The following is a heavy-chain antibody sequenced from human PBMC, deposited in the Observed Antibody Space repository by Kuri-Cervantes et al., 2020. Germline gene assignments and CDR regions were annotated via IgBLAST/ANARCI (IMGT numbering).Heavy chain of an antibody. V-gene: IGHV3-23*01. J-gene: IGHJ5*02. D-gene: IGHD6-13*01. CDR2: ISGSGNTT. CDR3: AKSVLWDSSSGAHNWFDP. CDR1: GFSFRNYA. Sequence: GESLKISCAAPGFSFRNYAMTWVRQAPGKGLEWVSFISGSGNTTYYADSVKARFTMSRDNSKNTLYLQMNSLRTEDTALYYCAKSVLWDSSSGAHNWFDPWGQGTLVTVSS.